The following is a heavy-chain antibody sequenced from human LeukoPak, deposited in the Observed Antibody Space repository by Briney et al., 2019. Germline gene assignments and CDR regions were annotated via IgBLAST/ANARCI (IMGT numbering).Heavy chain of an antibody. CDR2: IKGDGGDT. D-gene: IGHD3-16*01. J-gene: IGHJ4*02. CDR1: GLTFSNHW. Sequence: AGGSLRLSCSGAGLTFSNHWMTWVRQAPGKGLEWVANIKGDGGDTLYVDSVKGRFTISRDNAHNSLFLQMNALRVEDTAVYYCARTGLGEFFWGQGTLVTVSS. V-gene: IGHV3-7*01. CDR3: ARTGLGEFF.